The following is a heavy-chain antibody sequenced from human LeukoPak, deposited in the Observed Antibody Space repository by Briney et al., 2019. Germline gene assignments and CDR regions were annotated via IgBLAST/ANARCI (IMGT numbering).Heavy chain of an antibody. D-gene: IGHD2-15*01. CDR2: ISSSSSYI. J-gene: IGHJ4*02. CDR3: ARDCSGGSCYFAFDY. V-gene: IGHV3-21*01. Sequence: GGSLRLSCAASGFTFSSYSMNWVRQAPGKGLEWVSSISSSSSYIYYADSVKGRFTISRGNAKNSLYLQMNSLRAEDTAVYYCARDCSGGSCYFAFDYWGQGTLVTVSS. CDR1: GFTFSSYS.